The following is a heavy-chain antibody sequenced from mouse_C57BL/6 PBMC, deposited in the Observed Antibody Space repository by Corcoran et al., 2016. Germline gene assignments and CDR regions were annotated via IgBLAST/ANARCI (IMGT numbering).Heavy chain of an antibody. J-gene: IGHJ3*01. D-gene: IGHD1-1*01. CDR1: GYTFTGYW. Sequence: QVQLQQSGAELMKPGASVKLSCKATGYTFTGYWREWVKQRPGHGLEGIGEILPGSGSTNYNEKFKGKATFTADTSSNTAYMQLSSLTTEDSAIYYGARRDYYGSSYVLAYWGQGTLVTVSA. V-gene: IGHV1-9*01. CDR2: ILPGSGST. CDR3: ARRDYYGSSYVLAY.